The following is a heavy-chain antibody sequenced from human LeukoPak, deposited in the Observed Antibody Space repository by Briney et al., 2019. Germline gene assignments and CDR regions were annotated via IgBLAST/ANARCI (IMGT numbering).Heavy chain of an antibody. J-gene: IGHJ4*02. Sequence: ASVKVSCKASGYSFTGSAMNWVRQAPGQGLEWMGWINTNTGNPTYAQGFTGRFVFSLDTSVSTAYIQISSLKTEDTAVYFCARSQTYGDHPPFDYWGQGTLVTVPS. V-gene: IGHV7-4-1*02. CDR1: GYSFTGSA. CDR3: ARSQTYGDHPPFDY. D-gene: IGHD4-17*01. CDR2: INTNTGNP.